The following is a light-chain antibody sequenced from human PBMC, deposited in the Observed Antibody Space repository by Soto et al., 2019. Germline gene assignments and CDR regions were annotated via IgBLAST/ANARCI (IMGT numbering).Light chain of an antibody. CDR2: GAS. CDR3: QQYGRSPPT. Sequence: EIVLTQSPGTVSLSPGERATLSCRASQSVSSSYLAWYQQKPGQAPRLLIYGASSRATGIPDRFSGSGSGTDFTLTISGLEPEDFAVYYCQQYGRSPPTFGQGTKVDIK. J-gene: IGKJ1*01. V-gene: IGKV3-20*01. CDR1: QSVSSSY.